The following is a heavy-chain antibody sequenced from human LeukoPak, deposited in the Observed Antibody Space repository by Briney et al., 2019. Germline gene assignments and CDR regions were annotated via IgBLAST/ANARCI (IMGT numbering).Heavy chain of an antibody. Sequence: GGSLRLSCAASGFTFSSYGMHWVRQAPGKGLEWVAVISYDGSNKYYADSVKGRFTISRDNSKNTLYLQMNSLRAEDTAVYYCARDGRGGGWSHNWFDPWGQGTLVTVSS. CDR3: ARDGRGGGWSHNWFDP. V-gene: IGHV3-30*03. J-gene: IGHJ5*02. CDR1: GFTFSSYG. D-gene: IGHD6-19*01. CDR2: ISYDGSNK.